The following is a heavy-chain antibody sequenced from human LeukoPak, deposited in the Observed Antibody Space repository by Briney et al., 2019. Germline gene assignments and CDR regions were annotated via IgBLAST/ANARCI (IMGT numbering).Heavy chain of an antibody. V-gene: IGHV4-31*03. CDR3: ARDQTYYGYFDF. CDR1: GVSVSSGGNY. J-gene: IGHJ4*02. Sequence: PSQTLSLTCSVSGVSVSSGGNYWNWIRQHPGKGLEWIGYLYDSGTTHYNPSLQSRVTISVDTSKNHFSLKLSSVTAADTAVYYCARDQTYYGYFDFWGQGALVTVSS. CDR2: LYDSGTT. D-gene: IGHD3-10*01.